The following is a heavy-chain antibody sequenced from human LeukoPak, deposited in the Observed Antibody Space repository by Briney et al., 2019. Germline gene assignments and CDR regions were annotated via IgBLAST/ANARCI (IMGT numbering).Heavy chain of an antibody. CDR1: GASITSGYY. D-gene: IGHD2-21*02. Sequence: SETLPLTCTVSGASITSGYYWSWIRQHPGEGLEWVGYIYYSGSTYYSPSLQSRTTISLDTSKKQLSLRLSSVTAADTAVYYCARAVTSHYFDHWGQGALVTVSS. J-gene: IGHJ4*02. V-gene: IGHV4-31*03. CDR3: ARAVTSHYFDH. CDR2: IYYSGST.